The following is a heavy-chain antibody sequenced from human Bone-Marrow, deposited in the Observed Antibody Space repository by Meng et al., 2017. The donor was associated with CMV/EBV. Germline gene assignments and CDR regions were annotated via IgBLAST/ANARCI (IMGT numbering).Heavy chain of an antibody. J-gene: IGHJ4*02. CDR2: INPSGGST. Sequence: ASVKVSCKASGYTFTSYYMHWVRQAPGQGLEWMGIINPSGGSTSYAQKFQGRVTMTRDTSISTAYMELSSLTYDDTAVYYCVREYISSWFYYWGQGSLVTVSS. CDR3: VREYISSWFYY. CDR1: GYTFTSYY. V-gene: IGHV1-46*01. D-gene: IGHD6-13*01.